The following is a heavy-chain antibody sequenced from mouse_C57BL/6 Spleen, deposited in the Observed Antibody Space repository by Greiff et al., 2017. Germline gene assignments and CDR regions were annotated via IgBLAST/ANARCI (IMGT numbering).Heavy chain of an antibody. V-gene: IGHV5-4*01. CDR2: ISDGGSYT. CDR3: AREGGNLYYYAMDD. D-gene: IGHD1-1*02. Sequence: EVMLVESGGGLVKPGGSLKLSCAASGFTFSSYAMSWVRQTPEKRLEWVATISDGGSYTYYPDNVKGRFTISRDDAKNNLYLQMSHLKSEDTAMYYCAREGGNLYYYAMDDWGQATSVTVAS. CDR1: GFTFSSYA. J-gene: IGHJ4*01.